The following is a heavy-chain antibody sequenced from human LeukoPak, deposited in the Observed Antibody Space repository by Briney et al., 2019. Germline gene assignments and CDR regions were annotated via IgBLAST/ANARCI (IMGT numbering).Heavy chain of an antibody. D-gene: IGHD1-26*01. CDR1: GFTFSRHG. CDR2: ISYDGSST. J-gene: IGHJ6*03. CDR3: ARHPGDFTGIVNYYYMDV. V-gene: IGHV3-30*03. Sequence: GRSLRLSCAASGFTFSRHGMHWVRQAPGKGLEWVTIISYDGSSTYYADSVKGRFTISRDNSKNMLFLQMNSLRVEDTADYYCARHPGDFTGIVNYYYMDVWGKGTTVTISS.